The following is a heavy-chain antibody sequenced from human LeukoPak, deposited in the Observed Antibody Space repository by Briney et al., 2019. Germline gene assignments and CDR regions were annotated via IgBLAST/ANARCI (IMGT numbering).Heavy chain of an antibody. D-gene: IGHD6-25*01. Sequence: PSETLSLTCTVSGASISSTSHHWGWIRRPPGKGLEWIGAIYYNGYTYYNPSLRSRVTISVITSKNQFSLKLSAVTAADTAVYYCARLEWGSAGSGSFDHWGHGTLVTVSS. V-gene: IGHV4-39*01. CDR3: ARLEWGSAGSGSFDH. J-gene: IGHJ4*01. CDR1: GASISSTSHH. CDR2: IYYNGYT.